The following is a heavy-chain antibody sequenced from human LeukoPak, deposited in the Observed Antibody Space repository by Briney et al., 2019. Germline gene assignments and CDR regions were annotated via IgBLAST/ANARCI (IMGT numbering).Heavy chain of an antibody. CDR2: ISGSGTST. CDR1: GFTFSTYA. V-gene: IGHV3-23*01. D-gene: IGHD2-15*01. Sequence: PGGSLRLSCAASGFTFSTYAMGWVRQAPGKGLEWVSFISGSGTSTYYADSVKGRFTISRDNSKNTLSLQMNSLRVEDTAVYYCARDLGGFLDYWGQGTLVTVSS. CDR3: ARDLGGFLDY. J-gene: IGHJ4*02.